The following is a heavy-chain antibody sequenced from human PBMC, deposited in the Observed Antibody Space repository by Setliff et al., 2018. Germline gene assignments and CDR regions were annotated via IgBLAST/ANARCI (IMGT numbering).Heavy chain of an antibody. CDR2: INWNGDST. J-gene: IGHJ5*02. Sequence: GGSLRLSCAASGFTFDDFGMSWVRQAPGKGLEWVSGINWNGDSTTYSGSVKGRFTISRDNAKNPLHLQMNSLRAEDTALYYCGRDAFDFRTGQGGPWGQGTRVTVSS. CDR3: GRDAFDFRTGQGGP. D-gene: IGHD3-3*01. V-gene: IGHV3-20*04. CDR1: GFTFDDFG.